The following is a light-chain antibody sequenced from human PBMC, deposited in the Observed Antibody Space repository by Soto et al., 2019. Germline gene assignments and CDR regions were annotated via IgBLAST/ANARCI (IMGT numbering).Light chain of an antibody. CDR3: CSYAVGPLWV. CDR1: SSDVGSYTL. V-gene: IGLV2-23*01. Sequence: QSALTQPASVSGSPGQSVTISCTGTSSDVGSYTLVSWYQHHPDKAPKLIIYEGSMRPSGVSNRFSGSRSGNTASLTISGLQAEDEADYYCCSYAVGPLWVFGGGTKLTVL. J-gene: IGLJ3*02. CDR2: EGS.